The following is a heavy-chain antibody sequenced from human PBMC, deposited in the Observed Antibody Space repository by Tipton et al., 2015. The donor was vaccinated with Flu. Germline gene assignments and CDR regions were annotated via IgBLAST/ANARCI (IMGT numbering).Heavy chain of an antibody. CDR2: ISHSGST. J-gene: IGHJ4*02. CDR3: ATKRLVDLVWETDHYTHRGYFDS. Sequence: TLSLTCAVYGGSFTNYYWTWLRQTPGKGLVWIGEISHSGSTNYNPSLKSRVTISVDTSKNQFSLNLNSVTAADTAVYYCATKRLVDLVWETDHYTHRGYFDSWGQGTLVTVSS. D-gene: IGHD3-3*01. CDR1: GGSFTNYY. V-gene: IGHV4-34*01.